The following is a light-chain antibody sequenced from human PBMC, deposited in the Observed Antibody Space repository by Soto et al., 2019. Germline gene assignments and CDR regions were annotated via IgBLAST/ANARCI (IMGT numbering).Light chain of an antibody. Sequence: DIQMTQSPSTLSASVGDRVTITCRASQSISSWLAWYQQKPGKAPKLLIYETSNLASGVSFRFSGTGYGTQFSLTIAGLQPEDFATYHCQQFSAYPLTFGGGTKVDIK. V-gene: IGKV1-5*01. J-gene: IGKJ4*01. CDR3: QQFSAYPLT. CDR2: ETS. CDR1: QSISSW.